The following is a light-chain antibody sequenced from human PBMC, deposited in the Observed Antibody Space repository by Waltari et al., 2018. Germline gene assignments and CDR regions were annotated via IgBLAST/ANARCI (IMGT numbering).Light chain of an antibody. V-gene: IGLV3-25*03. J-gene: IGLJ2*01. CDR2: KDN. CDR3: QSADSSGTLKWF. CDR1: APPNQN. Sequence: SSELTQPPSLSVSPGQTARITCSGDAPPNQNTYWYQQKSGQAPPLMIYKDNQRPSGGPERFSGSKSGTTVTLTVSGVQAEDEADYYCQSADSSGTLKWFFGGGTKLTVL.